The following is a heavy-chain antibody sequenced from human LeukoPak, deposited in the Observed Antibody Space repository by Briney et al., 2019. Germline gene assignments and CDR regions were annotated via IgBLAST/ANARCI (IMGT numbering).Heavy chain of an antibody. CDR3: AREGSEEAAGSLGYYYYYMDV. J-gene: IGHJ6*03. D-gene: IGHD6-13*01. CDR1: GGSISSGNYY. Sequence: SETLSLTCTVSGGSISSGNYYWSWIRQPPGKGLEWIGYIYYSGSTYYNPSLKSRVTISIDTSKNQFSLKLSSVTAADTAVYYCAREGSEEAAGSLGYYYYYMDVWGKGTTVTVSS. CDR2: IYYSGST. V-gene: IGHV4-30-4*08.